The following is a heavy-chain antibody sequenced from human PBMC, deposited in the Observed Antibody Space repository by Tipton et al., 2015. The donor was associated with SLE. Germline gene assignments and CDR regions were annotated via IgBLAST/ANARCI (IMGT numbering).Heavy chain of an antibody. V-gene: IGHV4-4*01. Sequence: TLSLTCTVSGVSISSRDYWSWVRQPPGEGLEWIGDISHSGNTTYNPSLRSRVTTSVDKSKNQFSLRLNSLTDADTAMYFCARGKSSRFCDGGVYFDHWGQGSLVTVSS. CDR2: ISHSGNT. CDR3: ARGKSSRFCDGGVYFDH. D-gene: IGHD6-13*01. CDR1: GVSISSRDY. J-gene: IGHJ4*02.